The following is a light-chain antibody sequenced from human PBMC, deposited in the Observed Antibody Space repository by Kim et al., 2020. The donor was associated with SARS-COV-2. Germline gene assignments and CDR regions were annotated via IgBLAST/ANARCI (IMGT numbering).Light chain of an antibody. V-gene: IGLV3-19*01. CDR3: NSRDSNDNVV. Sequence: PLGQTVRITGQGDSLISYYATWYQQKPGQAPILVIYGKNNRPSGIPDRFSGSSSGNTASLTITGTQAGDEADYYCNSRDSNDNVVFGGGTQLTVL. CDR2: GKN. J-gene: IGLJ2*01. CDR1: SLISYY.